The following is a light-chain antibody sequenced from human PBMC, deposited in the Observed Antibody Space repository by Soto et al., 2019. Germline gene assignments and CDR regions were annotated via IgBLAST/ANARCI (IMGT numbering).Light chain of an antibody. J-gene: IGLJ1*01. CDR3: QSYDTSLSGSYV. Sequence: VLAQPPSVSGAPGQRVIVSCTGSTSNIGAGYDVHWYQQLPGTSPKLLIFANSNRPSGVPDRFSASRSGSSASLTITGLQAEDEADYYCQSYDTSLSGSYVFGSGTKVTVL. CDR2: ANS. CDR1: TSNIGAGYD. V-gene: IGLV1-40*01.